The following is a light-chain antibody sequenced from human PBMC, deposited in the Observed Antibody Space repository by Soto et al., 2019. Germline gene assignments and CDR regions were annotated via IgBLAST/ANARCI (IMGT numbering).Light chain of an antibody. CDR2: HAS. V-gene: IGKV1-5*01. CDR3: QHYNSYGT. CDR1: QSIDRW. J-gene: IGKJ1*01. Sequence: DIPLAQAPSFMSSTVRDKGTXTSRASQSIDRWLAWYQQRPGKAPKILIYHASSLETGVPSRFGGSGSGTEFTLTISSLQPDDFATYYCQHYNSYGTFGQGTKVDI.